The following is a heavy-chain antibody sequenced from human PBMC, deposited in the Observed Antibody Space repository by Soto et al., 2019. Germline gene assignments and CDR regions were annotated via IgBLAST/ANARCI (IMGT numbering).Heavy chain of an antibody. CDR2: ISAYNGNT. CDR3: ARGYCSGGSCYSGDFDY. D-gene: IGHD2-15*01. V-gene: IGHV1-18*01. J-gene: IGHJ4*02. CDR1: GYTFTSYG. Sequence: GASVKVSCKASGYTFTSYGISWVRQAPGQGLEWMGWISAYNGNTNYAQKLQGRVTMTTDTSTSTAYMELRSLRSDDTAVYYCARGYCSGGSCYSGDFDYWGQGTLVTVSS.